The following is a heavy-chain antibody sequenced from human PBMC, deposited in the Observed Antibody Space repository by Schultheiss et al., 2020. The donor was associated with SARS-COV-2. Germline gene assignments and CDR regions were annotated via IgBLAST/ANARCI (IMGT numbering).Heavy chain of an antibody. CDR3: ARQPFSSGWDEYFQH. J-gene: IGHJ1*01. CDR2: IWYDGSNK. V-gene: IGHV3-33*01. Sequence: GGSLRLPCAASGFTFSSYGMHWVRQAPGKGLEWVAVIWYDGSNKYYADSVKGRFTISRDNSKNSLYLQMNSLRAEDTAVYYCARQPFSSGWDEYFQHWGQGTLVTVSS. D-gene: IGHD6-19*01. CDR1: GFTFSSYG.